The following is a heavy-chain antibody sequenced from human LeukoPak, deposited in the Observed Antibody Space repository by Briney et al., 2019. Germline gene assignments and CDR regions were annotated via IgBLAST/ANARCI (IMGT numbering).Heavy chain of an antibody. CDR2: IYHSGST. CDR3: ARTGVATIKNFDY. D-gene: IGHD5-12*01. Sequence: SETPSLTCAVSGYSISSGYYWGWIRQPPGKGLEWVGSIYHSGSTYYNPSLKSRVTISVDTSKSQFSLKLSSVTAADTAVYYCARTGVATIKNFDYWGQGTLVTVSS. CDR1: GYSISSGYY. V-gene: IGHV4-38-2*01. J-gene: IGHJ4*02.